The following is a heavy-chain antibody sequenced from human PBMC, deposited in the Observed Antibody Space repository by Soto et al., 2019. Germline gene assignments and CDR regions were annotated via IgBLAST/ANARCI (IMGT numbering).Heavy chain of an antibody. D-gene: IGHD3-16*01. CDR3: ATDVRGGVYDI. CDR2: INEDGSEK. Sequence: ESGGGLVQPGGSLKLSCAASRFTFSNYWMSWVRQAPGKGLEWVGQINEDGSEKYYVDSVKGRFTISRDNPKNSLYLQMDSLRGEDTAVYYCATDVRGGVYDIWGLGTAVTVSS. CDR1: RFTFSNYW. V-gene: IGHV3-7*01. J-gene: IGHJ3*02.